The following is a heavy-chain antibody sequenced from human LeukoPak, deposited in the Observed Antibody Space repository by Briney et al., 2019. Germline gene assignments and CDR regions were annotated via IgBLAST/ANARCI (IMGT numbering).Heavy chain of an antibody. J-gene: IGHJ3*01. Sequence: ASVQVSCMASGCTFADYFLHWVRPAPGQGVEWMGSIDPDSGGTNYAQRFQGRVTMTRDTSISTANMELSSLGPDDTAVYYCARENYDTRGRKHTFKNWGQGKMGTVSS. CDR2: IDPDSGGT. V-gene: IGHV1-2*02. CDR3: ARENYDTRGRKHTFKN. D-gene: IGHD3-22*01. CDR1: GCTFADYF.